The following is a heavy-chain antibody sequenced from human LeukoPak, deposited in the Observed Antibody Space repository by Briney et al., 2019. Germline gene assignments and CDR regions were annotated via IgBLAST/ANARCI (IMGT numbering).Heavy chain of an antibody. V-gene: IGHV4-59*08. D-gene: IGHD1-26*01. J-gene: IGHJ4*02. Sequence: SDTLSLTCTVSGASMNNYYWSWIRQSPEKGLEWLGFVFSRGTTNLNPSFKSRLTMSIDTSKNQFSLRLSSVTAADTAVYFCARSWAAKWELPGQFDSWGQGRLVSVSS. CDR2: VFSRGTT. CDR1: GASMNNYY. CDR3: ARSWAAKWELPGQFDS.